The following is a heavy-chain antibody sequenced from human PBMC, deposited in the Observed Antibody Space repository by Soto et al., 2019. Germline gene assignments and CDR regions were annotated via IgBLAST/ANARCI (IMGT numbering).Heavy chain of an antibody. V-gene: IGHV1-69*06. J-gene: IGHJ2*01. CDR3: AAVSDYYDSSGYYYVRYFDL. CDR2: IIPIFGTA. Sequence: SVKVSFKASGGTFSSYAISWVREAPVQGLEWMGGIIPIFGTANYAQKFQGRVTITADKSTSTAYMELSSLRSEDTAVYYCAAVSDYYDSSGYYYVRYFDLWGRGTLVTVSS. D-gene: IGHD3-22*01. CDR1: GGTFSSYA.